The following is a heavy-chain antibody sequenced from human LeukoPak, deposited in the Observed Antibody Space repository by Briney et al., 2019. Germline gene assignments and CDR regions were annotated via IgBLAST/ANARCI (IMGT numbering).Heavy chain of an antibody. V-gene: IGHV3-30*18. CDR3: AKAKLAYCAINCYSDFDY. CDR2: ISYDGSNR. J-gene: IGHJ4*02. CDR1: GFTFSYYG. Sequence: GGSLRLSCAASGFTFSYYGMHWVRQAPGKGLEWVAVISYDGSNRYFADSVKGRFTISRDNSENTLYLRMNSLRAEDTAVYYWAKAKLAYCAINCYSDFDYGGQETLVTVSS. D-gene: IGHD2-21*01.